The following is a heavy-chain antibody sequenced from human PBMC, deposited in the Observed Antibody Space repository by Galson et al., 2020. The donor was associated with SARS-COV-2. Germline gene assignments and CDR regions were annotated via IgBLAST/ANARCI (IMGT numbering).Heavy chain of an antibody. CDR1: GYTFTGYY. V-gene: IGHV1-2*02. J-gene: IGHJ6*03. D-gene: IGHD2-21*02. CDR2: INPNSGGT. Sequence: ASVKVSCKASGYTFTGYYMHWVRQAPGQGLEWMGWINPNSGGTNYAQKFQGRVTMTRDTSISTAYMELSRLRSDDTAVYYCARDDKPCIGGDCYSLNYYYYYMDVWGKGTTVTVSS. CDR3: ARDDKPCIGGDCYSLNYYYYYMDV.